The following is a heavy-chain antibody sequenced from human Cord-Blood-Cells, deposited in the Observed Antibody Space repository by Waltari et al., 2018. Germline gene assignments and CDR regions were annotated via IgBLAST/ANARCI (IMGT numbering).Heavy chain of an antibody. D-gene: IGHD3-10*01. J-gene: IGHJ1*01. Sequence: QVQLQESGPGLVKPSETLSLTCAVSGYSISSGYYWGWIRQPPGKGLEWIGSIYHSGSTSYPPSLKSRVTISVDTSKNQCSMQLSSVTAADTAVYYCARDPYQDKSYGSGSSYTPRYFQHWGQGALVTVSS. CDR3: ARDPYQDKSYGSGSSYTPRYFQH. CDR2: IYHSGST. CDR1: GYSISSGYY. V-gene: IGHV4-38-2*02.